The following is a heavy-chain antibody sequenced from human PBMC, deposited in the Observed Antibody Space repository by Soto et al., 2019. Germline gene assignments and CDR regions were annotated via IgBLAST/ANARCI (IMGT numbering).Heavy chain of an antibody. D-gene: IGHD2-15*01. V-gene: IGHV4-39*01. CDR1: GYSVTSSDYY. CDR2: MFYSGLT. CDR3: APLSVSLSGPYGIHV. J-gene: IGHJ6*02. Sequence: SETLSLTCSVSGYSVTSSDYYWAWIRQPPGKGLEWIGSMFYSGLTYYNPSLKSRVTLSVDTSKNQFSVRLNSVTAAGTAVYYCAPLSVSLSGPYGIHVWGQGTTVTSP.